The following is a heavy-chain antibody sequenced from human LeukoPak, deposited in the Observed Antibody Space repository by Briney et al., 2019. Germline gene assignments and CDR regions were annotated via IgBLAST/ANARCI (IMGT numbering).Heavy chain of an antibody. CDR3: ARDPGGGPTHGV. CDR1: GVTLSNNY. Sequence: GGSLRLSCAASGVTLSNNYLSWVRQAPGKGLKWVSVIYSGGSTYYPDSVKGRFTISRDNSKNTLYLQMNSLRVEDTAIYYCARDPGGGPTHGVWGQGTLVTVSS. J-gene: IGHJ4*02. D-gene: IGHD1-26*01. V-gene: IGHV3-66*02. CDR2: IYSGGST.